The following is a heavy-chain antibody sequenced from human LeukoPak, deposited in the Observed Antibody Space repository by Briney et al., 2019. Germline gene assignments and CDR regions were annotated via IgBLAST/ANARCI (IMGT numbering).Heavy chain of an antibody. D-gene: IGHD6-6*01. CDR2: IYTSGST. Sequence: PSETLSLTCTVSGGSISSYYWSWIRQPAGKGLEWIGRIYTSGSTNYNPSLKSRVTISVDTSKNQFSLRLSSVTAADTAVYYCANTHLAAPPFDYWGQGTLVTVSS. J-gene: IGHJ4*02. CDR1: GGSISSYY. V-gene: IGHV4-4*07. CDR3: ANTHLAAPPFDY.